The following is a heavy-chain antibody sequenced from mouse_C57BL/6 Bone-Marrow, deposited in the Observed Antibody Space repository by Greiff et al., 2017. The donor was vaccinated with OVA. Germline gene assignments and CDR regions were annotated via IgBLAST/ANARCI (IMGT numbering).Heavy chain of an antibody. J-gene: IGHJ4*01. CDR2: INPSTGGT. CDR3: ARRVTTEAMDY. CDR1: GYSFTGYY. V-gene: IGHV1-42*01. Sequence: VQLKESGPELVKPGASVTISCKASGYSFTGYYMNWVKQSPEKSLEWIGEINPSTGGTTYNQKFKAKATLTVDKSSSTAYMQLKSLTSEDSAVYYCARRVTTEAMDYWGQGTSVTVSS. D-gene: IGHD1-1*01.